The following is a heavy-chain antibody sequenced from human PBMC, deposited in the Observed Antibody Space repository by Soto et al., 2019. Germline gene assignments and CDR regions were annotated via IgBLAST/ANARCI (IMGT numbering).Heavy chain of an antibody. CDR1: GGSISSGGYS. CDR3: PGVRGQYWGGECYPPTPNWSNP. J-gene: IGHJ5*02. D-gene: IGHD2-21*01. V-gene: IGHV4-30-2*01. Sequence: PSETLSLTCAVSGGSISSGGYSLSWIRQPPGKGLEWIGYICHSGSTYYNPSLKSRVTISVDRSKNQFSLKLSSVTAADSAVYYGPGVRGQYWGGECYPPTPNWSNPWGQGTLVTGLL. CDR2: ICHSGST.